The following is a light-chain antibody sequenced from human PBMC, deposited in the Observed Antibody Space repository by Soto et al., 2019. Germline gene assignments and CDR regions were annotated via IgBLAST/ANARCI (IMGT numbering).Light chain of an antibody. Sequence: QSVLTQPASVCASPGPSITISFTGISSDVGCYKYVSWYQQYPDRDPKLIMYEVSNRPSGTSNRFSGSKSGNTASLTITRLRAEDEDYYYCTSYTSSSTPYVFGAETKVTV. CDR2: EVS. CDR1: SSDVGCYKY. V-gene: IGLV2-14*01. J-gene: IGLJ1*01. CDR3: TSYTSSSTPYV.